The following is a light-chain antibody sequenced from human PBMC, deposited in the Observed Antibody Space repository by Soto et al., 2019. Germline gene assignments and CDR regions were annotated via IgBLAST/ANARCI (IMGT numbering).Light chain of an antibody. Sequence: DIQMTQSPSTLSASVGDRVTMSCRASQSISSWLAWYQPKPGKAPKLLIYDASSLERGVPSRFSGSGSGTEFTLTISSLQPDDFATYYCQQYNSYSEWTFGQGTKVDIK. V-gene: IGKV1-5*01. CDR1: QSISSW. CDR2: DAS. CDR3: QQYNSYSEWT. J-gene: IGKJ1*01.